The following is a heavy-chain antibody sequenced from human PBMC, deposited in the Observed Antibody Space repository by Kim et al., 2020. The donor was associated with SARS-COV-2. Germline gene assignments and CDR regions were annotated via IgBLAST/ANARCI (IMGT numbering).Heavy chain of an antibody. Sequence: SETRSLTCTVSGGSISRSDYYWGWIRQPPGKGLEWIGSIYYTGTTYYNPSLKSRVTISVDTSKNQFSLKLSSVTDATVYYCARHGCTGGVCYFDPWGQGTLVTVSS. D-gene: IGHD2-8*02. CDR3: ARHGCTGGVCYFDP. CDR2: IYYTGTT. CDR1: GGSISRSDYY. J-gene: IGHJ5*02. V-gene: IGHV4-39*01.